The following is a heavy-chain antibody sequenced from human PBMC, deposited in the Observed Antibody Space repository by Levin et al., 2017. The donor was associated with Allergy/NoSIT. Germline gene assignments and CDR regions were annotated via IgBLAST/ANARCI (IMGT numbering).Heavy chain of an antibody. J-gene: IGHJ4*02. D-gene: IGHD1-7*01. CDR2: IKQDGSEK. CDR3: AKDLNWNYGVEFDY. Sequence: GESLKISCAASGFTFSSYWMSWVRQAPGKGLEWVANIKQDGSEKYYVDSVKGRFTISRDNAKNSLYLQMNSLRAEDTAVYYCAKDLNWNYGVEFDYWGQGTLVTVSS. V-gene: IGHV3-7*01. CDR1: GFTFSSYW.